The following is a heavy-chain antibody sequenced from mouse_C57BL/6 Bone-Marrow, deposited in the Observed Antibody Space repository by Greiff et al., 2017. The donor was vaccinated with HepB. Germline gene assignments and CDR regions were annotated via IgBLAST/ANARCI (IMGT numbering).Heavy chain of an antibody. CDR3: VRGGNLDY. J-gene: IGHJ2*01. V-gene: IGHV5-9*03. Sequence: EVHLVESGGGLVKPGGSLKLSCAASGFTFSSYTMSWVRQTPEKRLEWVATISSGGGNTYYPDSVKGRFTISRDNAKNSLYLQMSSLRSEDTALYYCVRGGNLDYWRQGTTLTVSS. CDR2: ISSGGGNT. CDR1: GFTFSSYT.